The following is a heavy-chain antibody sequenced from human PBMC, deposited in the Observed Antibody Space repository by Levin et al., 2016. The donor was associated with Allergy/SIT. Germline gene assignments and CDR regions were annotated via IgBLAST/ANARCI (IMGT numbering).Heavy chain of an antibody. D-gene: IGHD6-13*01. CDR2: IYYSGST. Sequence: PGKGLEWIGSIYYSGSTYYNPSLKSRVTISVDTSKNQFSLKLSSVTAADTAVYYCARRASKQLYFDYWGQGTLVTVSS. J-gene: IGHJ4*02. CDR3: ARRASKQLYFDY. V-gene: IGHV4-39*01.